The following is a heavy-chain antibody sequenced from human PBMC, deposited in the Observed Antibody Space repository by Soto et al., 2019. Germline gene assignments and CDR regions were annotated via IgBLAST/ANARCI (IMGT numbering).Heavy chain of an antibody. CDR3: TTPKFWRRVDC. D-gene: IGHD3-3*01. Sequence: EVQLVESGGGLVKPGGSLRLSCAASGFTFRNAWMSWVRQFPGKGLEWVGRIKSKSDNGTADHAAPVTGRFTISRDDSKNMLYLQMNSLKTEDTAMYYCTTPKFWRRVDCWGQGAMVSVSS. V-gene: IGHV3-15*01. CDR2: IKSKSDNGTA. J-gene: IGHJ4*02. CDR1: GFTFRNAW.